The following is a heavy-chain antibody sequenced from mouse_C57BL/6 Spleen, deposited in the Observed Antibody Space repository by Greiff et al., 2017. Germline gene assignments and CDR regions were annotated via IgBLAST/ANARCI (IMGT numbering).Heavy chain of an antibody. J-gene: IGHJ4*01. CDR1: GYTFTSYG. CDR2: IYPRSGNT. V-gene: IGHV1-81*01. D-gene: IGHD2-12*01. Sequence: QVQLQQSGAELARPGASVKLSCKASGYTFTSYGISWVKQRTGQGLEWIGEIYPRSGNTYYNEKFKGKATLTADKSSSTAYMELRSLTSEDSAVYFCASPYSNDGAMDYWGQGTSVTVSS. CDR3: ASPYSNDGAMDY.